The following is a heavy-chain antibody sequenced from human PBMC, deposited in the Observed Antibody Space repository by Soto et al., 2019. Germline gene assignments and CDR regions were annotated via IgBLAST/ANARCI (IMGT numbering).Heavy chain of an antibody. CDR1: GYSFTSYW. CDR2: IYPGDSDT. J-gene: IGHJ3*02. CDR3: TRPMIGANDAFDI. Sequence: GESLKISCKGSGYSFTSYWIGWVRQMPGKGLEWMGIIYPGDSDTRYSPSFQGQVTISADKSISTAYLQWSSLKASDTAMYYCTRPMIGANDAFDIWGQGTMVTVSS. D-gene: IGHD3-22*01. V-gene: IGHV5-51*01.